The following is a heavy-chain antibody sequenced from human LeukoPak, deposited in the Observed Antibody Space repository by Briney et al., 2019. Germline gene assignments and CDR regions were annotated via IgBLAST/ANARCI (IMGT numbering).Heavy chain of an antibody. V-gene: IGHV1-18*01. CDR1: DYTFTSYG. D-gene: IGHD2-15*01. CDR3: ARDRGDGSLSTGY. CDR2: ISAYNGDT. Sequence: GASVKVSCKASDYTFTSYGISWVRQAPGQGLEWMGWISAYNGDTNYAQKFQGRITMTTDTSTSTAYMELRSLTSDDTAVYYCARDRGDGSLSTGYWGQGTLVTVSS. J-gene: IGHJ4*02.